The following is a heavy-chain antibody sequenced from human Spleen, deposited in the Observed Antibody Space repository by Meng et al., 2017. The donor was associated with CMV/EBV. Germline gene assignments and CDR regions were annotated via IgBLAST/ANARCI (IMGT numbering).Heavy chain of an antibody. V-gene: IGHV1-2*02. CDR2: IHPHRGDT. J-gene: IGHJ4*02. Sequence: VSCKASGYTFTAHYFHWVRQAPGQGLEWMGWIHPHRGDTNYAQQFQGRVTLTRDTSINTGYMELTRLTSDDTAAYYCARDNNWGPDYWGQGTLVTVSS. D-gene: IGHD7-27*01. CDR3: ARDNNWGPDY. CDR1: GYTFTAHY.